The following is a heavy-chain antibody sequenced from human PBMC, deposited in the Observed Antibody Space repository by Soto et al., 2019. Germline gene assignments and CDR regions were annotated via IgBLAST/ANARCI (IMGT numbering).Heavy chain of an antibody. CDR2: ISGGGGST. Sequence: EVQLLESGGGLVQPGGSLRLSCAASGFTFSSYAMSWVRQAPGKGLEWVSAISGGGGSTYYADSVKGRFTISRDNSKNTLYLQMNSLRAEDTAVYYCAKEKDYDYVWGSYRYTSDYWGQGTLVTVSS. D-gene: IGHD3-16*02. CDR3: AKEKDYDYVWGSYRYTSDY. V-gene: IGHV3-23*01. J-gene: IGHJ4*02. CDR1: GFTFSSYA.